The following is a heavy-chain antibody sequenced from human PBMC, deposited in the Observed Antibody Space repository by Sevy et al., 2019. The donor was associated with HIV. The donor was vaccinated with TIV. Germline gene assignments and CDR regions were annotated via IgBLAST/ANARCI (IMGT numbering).Heavy chain of an antibody. Sequence: GGSLRLSCTASGFTFGDYCMSWVRKAPGKGLEWVAFLKSDVYGGTVDHAASVRGRFVISRDDSKTIAYLQMNDLKTEDTGVYYCTRGKAAQSIFDYWGQGALVTVSS. CDR2: LKSDVYGGTV. CDR1: GFTFGDYC. V-gene: IGHV3-49*04. J-gene: IGHJ4*02. CDR3: TRGKAAQSIFDY. D-gene: IGHD3-16*01.